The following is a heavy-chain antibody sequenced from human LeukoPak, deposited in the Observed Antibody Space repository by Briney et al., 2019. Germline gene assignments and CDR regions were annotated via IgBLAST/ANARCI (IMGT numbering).Heavy chain of an antibody. D-gene: IGHD4-17*01. J-gene: IGHJ6*02. V-gene: IGHV1-2*02. Sequence: ASVKVSCKASGYTFTGYYMHWVRQAPGQGLEWMGWINPNSGGTNYAQKFQGRVTMTRDTSISTAYMELSRLRSDDTAVYYCARETYGDYVGYYYYGIDVWGQGTTVTVSS. CDR3: ARETYGDYVGYYYYGIDV. CDR2: INPNSGGT. CDR1: GYTFTGYY.